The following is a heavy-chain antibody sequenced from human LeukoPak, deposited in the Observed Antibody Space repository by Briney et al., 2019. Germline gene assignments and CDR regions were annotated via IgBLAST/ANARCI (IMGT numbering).Heavy chain of an antibody. V-gene: IGHV1-69*05. CDR2: IIPIFGTA. Sequence: SVKVSCKASGGTFSSYAISWVRQAPGQGLEWMGGIIPIFGTANYAQKFQGRVTITTDESTSTAYMELSSLRSEDTAVYYCARGLLEWLYFDYWGQGTLVTVAS. CDR3: ARGLLEWLYFDY. J-gene: IGHJ4*02. CDR1: GGTFSSYA. D-gene: IGHD3-3*01.